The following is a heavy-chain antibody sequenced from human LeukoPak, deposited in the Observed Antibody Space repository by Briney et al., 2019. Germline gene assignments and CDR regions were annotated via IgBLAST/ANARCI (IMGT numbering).Heavy chain of an antibody. CDR3: ARTIAAAGPGYSSGWSQGADY. D-gene: IGHD6-19*01. Sequence: GASVKVSCKASGYTFTSYYMHWVRQAPGQGLEWMGIINPSGGSTSYAQKFQGRVTMTRDTSTSTVYMELSSLRSEDTAVYYCARTIAAAGPGYSSGWSQGADYWGQGTLVTVSS. CDR1: GYTFTSYY. J-gene: IGHJ4*02. CDR2: INPSGGST. V-gene: IGHV1-46*01.